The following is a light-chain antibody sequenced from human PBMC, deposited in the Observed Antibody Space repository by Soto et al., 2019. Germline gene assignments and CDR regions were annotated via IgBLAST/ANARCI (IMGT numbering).Light chain of an antibody. CDR2: RAS. CDR3: QQYDTSPPLYT. J-gene: IGKJ2*01. V-gene: IGKV3-20*01. CDR1: QTVDSTY. Sequence: EVVLTQSPGTLSLSPGERATLPCRASQTVDSTYLAWYQQKPGQAPRLLIYRASSRAAGVPDRFSGSGSGTDFTLTISKLDPEDFAVYYCQQYDTSPPLYTFGQGTKLEIK.